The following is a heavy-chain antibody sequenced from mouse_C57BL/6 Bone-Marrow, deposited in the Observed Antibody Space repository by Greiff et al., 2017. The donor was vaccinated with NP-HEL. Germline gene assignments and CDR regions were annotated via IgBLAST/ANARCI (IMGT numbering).Heavy chain of an antibody. CDR1: GFTFSDYG. Sequence: EVMLVESGGGLVKPGGSLKLSCAASGFTFSDYGMHWVRQAPEKGLEWVAYISSGSSTIYYADTVKGRFTISRDNAKNTLFLQMTSLRSEDTAMYYCAVLSPWYFDVWGTVTTVTVSS. J-gene: IGHJ1*03. CDR2: ISSGSSTI. V-gene: IGHV5-17*01. CDR3: AVLSPWYFDV.